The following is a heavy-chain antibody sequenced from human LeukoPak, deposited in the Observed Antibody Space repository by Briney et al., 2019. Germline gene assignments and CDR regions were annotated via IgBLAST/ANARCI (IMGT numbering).Heavy chain of an antibody. CDR2: INPNSGDT. CDR3: ASIVVVTASYAFDI. CDR1: GYTFTGYY. J-gene: IGHJ3*02. Sequence: ASVNVSCKASGYTFTGYYMHWLRQAPGQGLEWMGWINPNSGDTNYAQKFQGRVTMTRDTSISTAYMELSRLRSDDTAVYYCASIVVVTASYAFDIWGQGTMVTVSS. D-gene: IGHD2-21*02. V-gene: IGHV1-2*02.